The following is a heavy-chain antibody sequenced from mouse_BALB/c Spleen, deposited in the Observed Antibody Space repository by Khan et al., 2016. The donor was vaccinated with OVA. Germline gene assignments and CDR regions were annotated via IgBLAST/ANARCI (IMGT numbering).Heavy chain of an antibody. CDR3: ARIKKIVATYFDY. V-gene: IGHV1S81*02. D-gene: IGHD1-1*01. CDR1: GYTFTSYW. J-gene: IGHJ2*01. CDR2: TNPTNGRT. Sequence: QVQLQQSGAELVKAGASVKLSYKASGYTFTSYWMPWVKQRLGQGLEWFAETNPTNGRTYYNEKFKSKATLTVDKSSSTAYMLLSGPTYEDSAVYYCARIKKIVATYFDYWGQGTTLTVSA.